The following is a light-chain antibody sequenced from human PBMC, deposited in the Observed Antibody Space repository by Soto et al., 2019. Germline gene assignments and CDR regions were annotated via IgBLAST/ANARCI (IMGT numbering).Light chain of an antibody. CDR1: QSVSGF. CDR3: HQYKTWPRGT. Sequence: DIVMTQSPATLSVSPGERATLSCRASQSVSGFLAWYHQKPGQPPRLLIYDASTRATGVPARFSGSGSGTEFARTISSLQPDDCGIYYCHQYKTWPRGTFGQGTKL. CDR2: DAS. J-gene: IGKJ2*02. V-gene: IGKV3-15*01.